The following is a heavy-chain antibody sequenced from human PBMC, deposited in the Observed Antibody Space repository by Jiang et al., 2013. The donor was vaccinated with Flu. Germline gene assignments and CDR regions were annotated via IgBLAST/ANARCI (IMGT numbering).Heavy chain of an antibody. D-gene: IGHD3-22*01. J-gene: IGHJ4*02. V-gene: IGHV3-21*01. CDR3: ARSTFYYDDSSAYGSPDDY. CDR1: GFTFSSYS. CDR2: ISSSSTYI. Sequence: ALVKPGGSLRLSCAASGFTFSSYSMNWVRQAPGKGLEWVSSISSSSTYIYYADSVKGRFTISRDNAKNSLYLQMNSLRAEDTAVYYCARSTFYYDDSSAYGSPDDYWGQGTLVTVSS.